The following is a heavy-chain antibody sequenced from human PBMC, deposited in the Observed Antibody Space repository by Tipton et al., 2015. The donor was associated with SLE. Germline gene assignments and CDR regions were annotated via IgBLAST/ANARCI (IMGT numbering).Heavy chain of an antibody. CDR1: GFTFSDYY. CDR2: ITTGGTTT. CDR3: AREISLDC. Sequence: SLRLSCAASGFTFSDYYMSWIRQAPGKGLEWVSWITTGGTTTYYADSVKGRFSISRDNAKKSLYLHMNNLRADDTAVYYCAREISLDCWGQGALVTVSS. J-gene: IGHJ4*02. V-gene: IGHV3-11*01.